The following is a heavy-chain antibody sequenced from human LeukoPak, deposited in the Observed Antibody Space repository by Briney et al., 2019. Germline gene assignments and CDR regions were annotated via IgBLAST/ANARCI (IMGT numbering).Heavy chain of an antibody. V-gene: IGHV4-39*01. CDR1: XGSISGSSYY. Sequence: TXSLXXXXSXGSISGSSYYWGWIXQPPGKGLEWIGSIYYSGSTYYNPSLKSRGTISVDTSKNQFSLKLNSVTATDTAVYYCARHYGPWGQGTLVTVSS. CDR2: IYYSGST. CDR3: ARHYGP. D-gene: IGHD3-10*01. J-gene: IGHJ4*02.